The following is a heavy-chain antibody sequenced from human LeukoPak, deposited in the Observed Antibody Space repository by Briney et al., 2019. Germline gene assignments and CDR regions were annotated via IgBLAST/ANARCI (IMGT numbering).Heavy chain of an antibody. CDR3: AGGRTTVVTPGWYYYYYGMDV. CDR2: IYYSGST. J-gene: IGHJ6*02. Sequence: SQTLSLTCTVSGGSISSGGYYWSWIRQHPGKGLEWIGYIYYSGSTNYNPSLKSRVTISVDTSKNQFSLKLSSVTAADTAVYYCAGGRTTVVTPGWYYYYYGMDVWGQGTTVTVSS. D-gene: IGHD4-23*01. V-gene: IGHV4-30-4*08. CDR1: GGSISSGGYY.